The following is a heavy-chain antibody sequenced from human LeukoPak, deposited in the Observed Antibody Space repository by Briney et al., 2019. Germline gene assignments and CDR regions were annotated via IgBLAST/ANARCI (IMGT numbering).Heavy chain of an antibody. CDR3: ATAARGYSAYESH. J-gene: IGHJ4*02. CDR1: GFTFSTYW. V-gene: IGHV3-7*01. CDR2: IKQDGSEK. D-gene: IGHD5-12*01. Sequence: GGSLRLSCAASGFTFSTYWMSWVRQAPGKGLEWVANIKQDGSEKYYVDSVKGRFTISRDNAKNSLYLQMNSLRAEDTALYYCATAARGYSAYESHWGQGTLVTVSS.